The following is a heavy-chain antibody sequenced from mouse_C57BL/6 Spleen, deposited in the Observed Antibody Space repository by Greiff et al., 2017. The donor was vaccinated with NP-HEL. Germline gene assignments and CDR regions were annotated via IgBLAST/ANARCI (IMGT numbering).Heavy chain of an antibody. CDR1: GYTFTEYT. Sequence: QVQLQPSGAELVKPGASVKLSCKASGYTFTEYTIPWVKQRSGQGLEWIGWFSPGSGSIKYHEKFKDKAPLTADNYSSTDYMELSRVTSEDTAVYFSARHEEDYYGSSEYYFDYWGQGTTLTVSS. V-gene: IGHV1-62-2*01. J-gene: IGHJ2*01. CDR2: FSPGSGSI. D-gene: IGHD1-1*01. CDR3: ARHEEDYYGSSEYYFDY.